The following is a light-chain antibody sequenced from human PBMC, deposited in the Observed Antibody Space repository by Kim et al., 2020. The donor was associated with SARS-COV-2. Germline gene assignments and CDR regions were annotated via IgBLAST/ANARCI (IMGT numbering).Light chain of an antibody. Sequence: LGQTVRIPCPGDSLRSYYASWYQQKPGQAPVLVIYGKNNRPSGIPDRFSGSSSGNTASLTITGAQAEDEADYYCNSRDSSGNHLYVFGTGTKVTVL. V-gene: IGLV3-19*01. J-gene: IGLJ1*01. CDR3: NSRDSSGNHLYV. CDR1: SLRSYY. CDR2: GKN.